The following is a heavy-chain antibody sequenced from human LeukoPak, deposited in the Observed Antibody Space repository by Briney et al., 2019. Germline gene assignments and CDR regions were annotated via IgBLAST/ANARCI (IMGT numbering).Heavy chain of an antibody. D-gene: IGHD3-10*01. V-gene: IGHV3-9*01. J-gene: IGHJ6*02. CDR1: GFTFDDYA. CDR2: ISWNSGSI. Sequence: GRSLRLSCAASGFTFDDYAMHWVRQAPGKGLEWVSGISWNSGSIGYADSVKGRFTISRDNAKNSLYLQMNSLRAEDTALYYCATLGGYALGRKGSWVGMDVWGQGTTVTVSS. CDR3: ATLGGYALGRKGSWVGMDV.